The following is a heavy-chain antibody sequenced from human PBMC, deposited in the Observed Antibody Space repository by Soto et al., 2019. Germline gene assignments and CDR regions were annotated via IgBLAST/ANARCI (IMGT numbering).Heavy chain of an antibody. CDR1: DGSISSSSYY. CDR2: IYYSGST. CDR3: ARHSWPTGHWY. Sequence: PSETLSLTCTVSDGSISSSSYYWGWIRQPPGKGLEWIGNIYYSGSTNYNPSLKSRVTISVDTSKNQFSLKLSSVTAADTAVYYCARHSWPTGHWYWGQGILVTVSS. V-gene: IGHV4-39*01. D-gene: IGHD2-15*01. J-gene: IGHJ4*02.